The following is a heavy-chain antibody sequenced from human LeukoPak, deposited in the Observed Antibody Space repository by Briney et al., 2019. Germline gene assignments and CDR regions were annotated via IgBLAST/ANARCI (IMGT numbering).Heavy chain of an antibody. CDR3: ARDAVTSHPAWFDP. CDR2: IYYSGST. V-gene: IGHV4-39*07. J-gene: IGHJ5*01. CDR1: GGSISSGSYY. D-gene: IGHD4-11*01. Sequence: ETLSLTCPVSGGSISSGSYYWGWIRQPPGKGLEWIGSIYYSGSTYYNPSLKSRVTISVDTSKNQFSLKLSSVTAADTAVYYCARDAVTSHPAWFDPWGQGTLVTVSS.